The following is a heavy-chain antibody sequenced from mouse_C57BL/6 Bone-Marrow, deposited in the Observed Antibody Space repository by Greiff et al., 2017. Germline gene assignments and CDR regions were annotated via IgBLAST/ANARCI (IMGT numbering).Heavy chain of an antibody. Sequence: QVQLQQPGAELVMPGASVKLSCKASGYTFTSYWMHWVKQRPGQGLEWIGEIDPSDSYTNYNQKFKGKSTLTVDKSSSTAYMQLSSLTSEDSAVYYCARSEGYDGYHRDWFADWGQGTLVTVSA. CDR3: ARSEGYDGYHRDWFAD. J-gene: IGHJ3*01. CDR2: IDPSDSYT. CDR1: GYTFTSYW. D-gene: IGHD2-3*01. V-gene: IGHV1-69*01.